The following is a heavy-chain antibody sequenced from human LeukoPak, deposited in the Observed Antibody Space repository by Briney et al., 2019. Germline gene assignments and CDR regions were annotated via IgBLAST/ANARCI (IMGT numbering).Heavy chain of an antibody. J-gene: IGHJ4*02. Sequence: SETLSLTCTVSGGSISSGGYYWSWIRQPPGKGLEWIGYIYHSGSTYYNPSLKSRVTISVDTSKNQFSLKLSSVTAADTAVYYCARDYCSSTSCYSDYWGQGTLVTVSS. V-gene: IGHV4-30-2*02. CDR1: GGSISSGGYY. CDR3: ARDYCSSTSCYSDY. D-gene: IGHD2-2*01. CDR2: IYHSGST.